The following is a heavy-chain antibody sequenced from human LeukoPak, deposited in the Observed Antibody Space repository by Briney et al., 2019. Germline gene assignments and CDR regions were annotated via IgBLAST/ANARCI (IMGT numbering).Heavy chain of an antibody. CDR1: GYTFTGYY. Sequence: GASVKVSCKASGYTFTGYYMHWVRQAPGRGLEWMGWINPNSGGTNYAQKFQGRVTMTRDTSISTAYMELSRLRSDDTAVYYCARGRWNDQRKTFDIWGQGTMVTVSS. J-gene: IGHJ3*02. CDR2: INPNSGGT. V-gene: IGHV1-2*02. D-gene: IGHD1-1*01. CDR3: ARGRWNDQRKTFDI.